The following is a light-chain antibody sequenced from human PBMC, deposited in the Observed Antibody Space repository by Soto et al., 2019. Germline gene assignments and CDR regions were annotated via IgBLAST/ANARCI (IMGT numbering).Light chain of an antibody. CDR2: GNN. V-gene: IGLV1-40*01. CDR1: SSNIGRGYD. J-gene: IGLJ2*01. CDR3: QSFDSNLNVV. Sequence: QSALTQPPSLSGAPGQRVTISCTGSSSNIGRGYDVHWYQQLPGTAPKLLIYGNNNRPSGVPDRFSGSKSGTSASLAITGLQAEDEADYYCQSFDSNLNVVFGGGTKLTVL.